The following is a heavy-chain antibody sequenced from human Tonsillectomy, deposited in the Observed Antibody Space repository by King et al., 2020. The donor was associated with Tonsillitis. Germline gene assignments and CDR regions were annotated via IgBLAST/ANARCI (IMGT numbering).Heavy chain of an antibody. J-gene: IGHJ4*02. CDR1: GYTFTNYA. Sequence: QLVQSGAEVKKPGASVKVSCKASGYTFTNYAMHWVRQAPGQRLEWMGWIHAGNGNTKYSQKLQGRVTIARDTSASTAYMELSSLRSEDTAVYYCARDYYQSSAYYLWGQGTLVTVSS. CDR2: IHAGNGNT. V-gene: IGHV1-3*01. CDR3: ARDYYQSSAYYL. D-gene: IGHD3-22*01.